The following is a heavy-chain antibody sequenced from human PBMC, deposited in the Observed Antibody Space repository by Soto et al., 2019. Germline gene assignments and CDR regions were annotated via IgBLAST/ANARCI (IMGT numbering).Heavy chain of an antibody. D-gene: IGHD6-13*01. CDR2: IYSGGNT. V-gene: IGHV3-66*01. CDR3: ASAGTLEC. Sequence: EVQVVESGGGLVQPGGSLRLSCAASGFTVSRNYMSWVRQAPGKGLEWVSVIYSGGNTYYADSVRGRFTGSRDNSTNSIYLQMNSLRIEDTAMYYCASAGTLECCGQGTLVTVCS. J-gene: IGHJ4*02. CDR1: GFTVSRNY.